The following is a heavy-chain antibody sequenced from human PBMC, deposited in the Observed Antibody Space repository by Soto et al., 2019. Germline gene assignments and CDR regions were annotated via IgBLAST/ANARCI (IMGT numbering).Heavy chain of an antibody. CDR3: ARLYSGYDLGDC. J-gene: IGHJ4*02. V-gene: IGHV1-46*03. CDR2: INPSGGST. D-gene: IGHD5-12*01. CDR1: GYSFTSYY. Sequence: SVKVSSKASGYSFTSYYRQCVRQAPGQGLEWMGIINPSGGSTSYAQKFQGRVTMTRDTSTSTVYMELSSLRSEDTAVYYCARLYSGYDLGDCWGQGTLVTVSS.